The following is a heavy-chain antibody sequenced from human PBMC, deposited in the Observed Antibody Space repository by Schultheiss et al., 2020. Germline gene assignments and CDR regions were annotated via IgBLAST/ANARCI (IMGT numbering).Heavy chain of an antibody. D-gene: IGHD2-8*02. CDR3: ARGHCTGGVFNNWFDP. V-gene: IGHV4-31*03. CDR2: IYYSGST. CDR1: GGSISSGGYY. J-gene: IGHJ5*02. Sequence: SETLSLTCTVSGGSISSGGYYWSWIRQLPGKGLEWIGFIYYSGSTYYNPSLKGRVTISVDTSKNQFSLKLSSVTAADTAVYYCARGHCTGGVFNNWFDPWGQGTLVTVSS.